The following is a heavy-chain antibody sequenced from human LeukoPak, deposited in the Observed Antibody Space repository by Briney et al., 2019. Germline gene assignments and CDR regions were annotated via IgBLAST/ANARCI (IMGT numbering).Heavy chain of an antibody. D-gene: IGHD6-19*01. CDR2: IYYSGST. CDR1: GGSITSYY. Sequence: SETLSLTCTVSGGSITSYYWSWIRQPPGKGLEWIGYIYYSGSTNYNPSFKSRVTISVDTSKNQFSLKLRSVTAADTALYYCARALSSGWSGHDAFDIWGQGTMVSVSS. CDR3: ARALSSGWSGHDAFDI. V-gene: IGHV4-59*01. J-gene: IGHJ3*02.